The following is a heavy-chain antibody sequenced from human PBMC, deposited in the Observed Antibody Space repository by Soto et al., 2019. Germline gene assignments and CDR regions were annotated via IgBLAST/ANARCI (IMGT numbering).Heavy chain of an antibody. V-gene: IGHV3-66*01. CDR2: IYSGGST. CDR1: GFTVSSNH. J-gene: IGHJ4*02. D-gene: IGHD4-17*01. Sequence: EVQLVESGGGLVQPGGSLRLSCAASGFTVSSNHMSWVRQAPGKGLEWVPVIYSGGSTYYADSVKGRFTIPRDNSKNTLYLQMDSLRAEDTAVYYCARSGPYGDYDYWGQGTLVTVSS. CDR3: ARSGPYGDYDY.